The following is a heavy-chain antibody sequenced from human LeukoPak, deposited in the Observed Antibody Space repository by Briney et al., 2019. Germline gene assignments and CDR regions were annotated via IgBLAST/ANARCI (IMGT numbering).Heavy chain of an antibody. CDR2: IYSGGST. CDR3: ARQMDGWARAFDI. Sequence: GGSLRLSCAASGFTVSSNYMSWVRQAPGKGLEWVSFIYSGGSTYYADSVKGRFTISRDNSKNTLYLQMNSLRAEDTAVYYCARQMDGWARAFDIWGQGTMVTVSS. D-gene: IGHD1-26*01. CDR1: GFTVSSNY. J-gene: IGHJ3*02. V-gene: IGHV3-66*02.